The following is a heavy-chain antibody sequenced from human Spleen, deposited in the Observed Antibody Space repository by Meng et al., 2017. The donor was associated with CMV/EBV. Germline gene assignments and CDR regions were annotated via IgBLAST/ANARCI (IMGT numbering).Heavy chain of an antibody. V-gene: IGHV3-7*01. Sequence: GGSLRLSCAASGFTFSSYWMSWVRQAPGKGLEWMANIKQDGSEKYYVDSVKGRFTISRDNAKNSLYLQMNSLRAEDTAVYYCARGGKGHTNNWFDPWGQGTLVTVSS. CDR1: GFTFSSYW. CDR2: IKQDGSEK. J-gene: IGHJ5*02. D-gene: IGHD2-8*01. CDR3: ARGGKGHTNNWFDP.